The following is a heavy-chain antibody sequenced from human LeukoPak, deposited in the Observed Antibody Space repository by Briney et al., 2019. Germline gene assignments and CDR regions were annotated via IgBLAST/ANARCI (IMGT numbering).Heavy chain of an antibody. D-gene: IGHD1-26*01. J-gene: IGHJ4*02. CDR1: GFIFSSYA. V-gene: IGHV3-23*01. CDR3: AKRYSGNYFDY. Sequence: GGSLRLSSAASGFIFSSYALSWVRQAPGKGLEWVSTISGSGSSTYYADSVKGRFAISRDNSKNTLYLQMNSLRADDTAIYSCAKRYSGNYFDYWGQGTLVTVSS. CDR2: ISGSGSST.